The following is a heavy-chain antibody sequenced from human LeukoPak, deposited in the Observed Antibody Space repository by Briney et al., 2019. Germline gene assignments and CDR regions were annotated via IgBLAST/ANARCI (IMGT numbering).Heavy chain of an antibody. CDR1: GFTLDDYG. J-gene: IGHJ6*03. CDR3: ARGTDTGTYFYYMDV. D-gene: IGHD1-26*01. CDR2: INWNGGST. V-gene: IGHV3-20*04. Sequence: GGSLRLSCAASGFTLDDYGMSWVRQAPGKGLEWVSGINWNGGSTGYADSVKGRFTISRDNAKNSLYLQMNSLRAEDRALYYCARGTDTGTYFYYMDVWGKGTTVTVSS.